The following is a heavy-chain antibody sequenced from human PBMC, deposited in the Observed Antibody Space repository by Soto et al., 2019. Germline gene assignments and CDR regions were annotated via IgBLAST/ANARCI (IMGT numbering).Heavy chain of an antibody. J-gene: IGHJ5*01. V-gene: IGHV4-59*08. CDR3: ARRAATTYGHWLDS. CDR1: GDSISSYY. CDR2: IHSSGRT. Sequence: QVQLHESGPGLLKPSETLSLTCAVSGDSISSYYWSWIRQPPGKGLEWIGYIHSSGRTTSNPSLKSRVSILMDTSKSQFSLDLRSVTAADTAVYYCARRAATTYGHWLDSWGQGIPVTVSS. D-gene: IGHD4-17*01.